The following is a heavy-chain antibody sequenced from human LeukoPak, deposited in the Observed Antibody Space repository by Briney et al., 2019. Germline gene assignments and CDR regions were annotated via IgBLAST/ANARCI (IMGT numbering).Heavy chain of an antibody. V-gene: IGHV3-23*01. D-gene: IGHD6-19*01. Sequence: PGGSLRLSCEGSGFTFNGYAISWVRQAPGKGLEWVAFTGGSGDNTHYADSVKGRFTISRDNSENRLFLQMNSLRPDDSALYYCTKDLMTGFSSGWYFAYWGQGTLVTVSS. CDR2: TGGSGDNT. CDR3: TKDLMTGFSSGWYFAY. J-gene: IGHJ4*02. CDR1: GFTFNGYA.